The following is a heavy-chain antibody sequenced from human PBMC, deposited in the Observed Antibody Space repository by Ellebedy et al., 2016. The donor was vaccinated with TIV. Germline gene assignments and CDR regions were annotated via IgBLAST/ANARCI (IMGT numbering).Heavy chain of an antibody. CDR2: MNPNSGNT. D-gene: IGHD5-18*01. CDR1: GYTFNSYD. V-gene: IGHV1-8*01. J-gene: IGHJ6*02. Sequence: AASVKVSCKASGYTFNSYDVNWVRQATGQGLEWMGWMNPNSGNTGYAQKFQGRVTMTRNTSISTAYMELSSLRSEDTAVYYCARAWDTGMAPNYYYGMDVWGQGTTVTVSS. CDR3: ARAWDTGMAPNYYYGMDV.